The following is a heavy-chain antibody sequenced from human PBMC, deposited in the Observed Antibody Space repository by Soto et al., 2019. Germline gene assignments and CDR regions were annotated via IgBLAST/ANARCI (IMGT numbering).Heavy chain of an antibody. D-gene: IGHD4-4*01. CDR1: GGTFSSYA. Sequence: SVKVSCKASGGTFSSYAISWVRQAPGQGLEWMGRIIPSIGTANYAQKFQGRVTITADESTSTAYMELTSLRSEDTAVYYCARVVMTTVPESYYYGMDVWGQGTTVTVSS. CDR3: ARVVMTTVPESYYYGMDV. V-gene: IGHV1-69*11. CDR2: IIPSIGTA. J-gene: IGHJ6*02.